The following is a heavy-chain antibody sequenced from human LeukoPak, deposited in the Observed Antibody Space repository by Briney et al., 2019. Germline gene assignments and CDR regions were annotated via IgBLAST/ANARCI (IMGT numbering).Heavy chain of an antibody. CDR1: GFTFSSYG. Sequence: GGSLRLSCAASGFTFSSYGMHWVRQAPGKGLEWVAVIWYDGSNKYYADSVKGRFTISRDNSKNTLYLQMNSLRAEDTAVYHCARDDYYDSSGYLNYWGQGTLVTVSS. V-gene: IGHV3-33*01. J-gene: IGHJ4*02. D-gene: IGHD3-22*01. CDR2: IWYDGSNK. CDR3: ARDDYYDSSGYLNY.